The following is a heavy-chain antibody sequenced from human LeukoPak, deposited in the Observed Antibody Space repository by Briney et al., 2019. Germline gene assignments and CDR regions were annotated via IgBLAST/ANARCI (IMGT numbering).Heavy chain of an antibody. CDR3: ARGLFLSGYLDAFDI. J-gene: IGHJ3*02. D-gene: IGHD3-22*01. Sequence: GGSLRLSCAASGFTFGSYGMHWVRQAPGKGLEWVTFIRSDGSNKYYADSVKGQCTISRDNSKNTLYLQMNSLRVEDTAVYYCARGLFLSGYLDAFDIWGQGTVVTVSS. V-gene: IGHV3-30*02. CDR1: GFTFGSYG. CDR2: IRSDGSNK.